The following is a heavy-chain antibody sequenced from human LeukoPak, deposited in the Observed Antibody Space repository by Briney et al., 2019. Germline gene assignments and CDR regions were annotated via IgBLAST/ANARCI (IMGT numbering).Heavy chain of an antibody. CDR3: ARGESYYDSSGYYLPFDY. D-gene: IGHD3-22*01. CDR2: INPSGGST. CDR1: GYTFTSYY. J-gene: IGHJ4*02. V-gene: IGHV1-46*01. Sequence: ASVKVSCKASGYTFTSYYMHWVRQAPGQGLEWMGIINPSGGSTSYPQKFQGRVTMTRDMSTSTVYMELSSLRSEDTAVYYCARGESYYDSSGYYLPFDYWGQGTLVTVSS.